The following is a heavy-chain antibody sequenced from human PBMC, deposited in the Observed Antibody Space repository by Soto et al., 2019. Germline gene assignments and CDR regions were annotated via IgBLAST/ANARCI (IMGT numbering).Heavy chain of an antibody. CDR3: AKEFFDSSGFYPSLDALDI. CDR1: GFTLGTYG. CDR2: ISNDGGDK. Sequence: QVQLAESGGGVVQPGRSLTITCAASGFTLGTYGMHWVRQAPGKGLERVAVISNDGGDKYYSDSVMGRFTISRDNSKNTLFLQMNSLRAEDTAVYFCAKEFFDSSGFYPSLDALDIWGQGTVVTVSS. J-gene: IGHJ3*02. D-gene: IGHD3-22*01. V-gene: IGHV3-30*18.